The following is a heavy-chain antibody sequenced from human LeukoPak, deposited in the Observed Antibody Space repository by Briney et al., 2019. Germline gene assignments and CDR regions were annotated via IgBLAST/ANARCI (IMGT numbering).Heavy chain of an antibody. CDR3: ARDSSRTTWYGGSSD. J-gene: IGHJ4*02. Sequence: ASVKVSCKASGYTFTGHYIHWVRQAPGQGLEWMGYINPDSGDTNYAQKFQGRVTLTGDTSITTTYMDLSSLSSADTAVYYCARDSSRTTWYGGSSDWGQGTLVIVSS. CDR1: GYTFTGHY. CDR2: INPDSGDT. V-gene: IGHV1-2*02. D-gene: IGHD1-14*01.